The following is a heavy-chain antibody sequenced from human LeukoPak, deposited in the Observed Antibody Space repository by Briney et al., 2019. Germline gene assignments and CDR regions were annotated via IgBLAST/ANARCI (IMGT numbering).Heavy chain of an antibody. CDR3: ARDGSGCPHPFDY. CDR2: IIPIFGTA. Sequence: SVKVSCKASGYTFTGYYMHWVRQAPGQGLEWMGGIIPIFGTANYAQKFQGRVTITADESTSTAYMELSSLRSEDTAVYYCARDGSGCPHPFDYWGQGTLVTVSS. CDR1: GYTFTGYY. V-gene: IGHV1-69*13. J-gene: IGHJ4*02. D-gene: IGHD3-10*01.